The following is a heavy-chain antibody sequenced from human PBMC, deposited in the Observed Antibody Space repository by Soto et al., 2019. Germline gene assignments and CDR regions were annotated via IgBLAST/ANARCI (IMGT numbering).Heavy chain of an antibody. CDR2: INPRGCGT. V-gene: IGHV1-46*03. D-gene: IGHD2-2*01. Sequence: QVQLAPSGAEVKKPGASVKVSCKASGYTFTNHHMHWVRQVPGEGLEWMGMINPRGCGTIYPQKSQGIVIMSRDTSMSTAHIELCRRTNQGTGLFYCCSLDYAPGYWGPGTLVTVSS. CDR1: GYTFTNHH. CDR3: CSLDYAPGY. J-gene: IGHJ4*02.